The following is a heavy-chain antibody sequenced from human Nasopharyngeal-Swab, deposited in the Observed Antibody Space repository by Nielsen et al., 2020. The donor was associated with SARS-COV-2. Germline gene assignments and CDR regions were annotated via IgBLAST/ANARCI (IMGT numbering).Heavy chain of an antibody. D-gene: IGHD6-19*01. J-gene: IGHJ6*02. CDR1: GFTFSSYG. Sequence: GESLKISCAASGFTFSSYGMHWVRQAPGKGLEWVAVIWYDGSNKYYADSVKGRFTISRDNSKNTLYLQMNSLRAEDTAVYYCSRYEAVAQLSYYGMDVWGQWTTVTVSS. CDR2: IWYDGSNK. V-gene: IGHV3-33*01. CDR3: SRYEAVAQLSYYGMDV.